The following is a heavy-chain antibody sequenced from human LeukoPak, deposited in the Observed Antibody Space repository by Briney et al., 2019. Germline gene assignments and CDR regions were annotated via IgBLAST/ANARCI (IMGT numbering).Heavy chain of an antibody. D-gene: IGHD2/OR15-2a*01. J-gene: IGHJ4*02. Sequence: GGSLRLSCAASGLTFTDAWLSWVRQAPGKGLEWVGRIKNGGTTDYAAPVEGRFTISRDDSKATLYLQMNSLKTEDTAMYYCTTVSHFYLGGQGTLVTVSS. V-gene: IGHV3-15*01. CDR3: TTVSHFYL. CDR1: GLTFTDAW. CDR2: IKNGGTT.